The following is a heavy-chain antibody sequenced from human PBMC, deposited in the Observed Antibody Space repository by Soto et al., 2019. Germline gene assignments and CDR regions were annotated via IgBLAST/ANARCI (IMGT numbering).Heavy chain of an antibody. CDR1: GASLSSGSYY. D-gene: IGHD6-19*01. J-gene: IGHJ4*02. CDR3: ARDLGSEQWFFDS. Sequence: SETLSLTCSVSGASLSSGSYYWSWIRQHPGKGLEWIGYISYSGSTYYNPPLTSRVDMSVDTSKKQFSLRLTSVTAADTAVYYCARDLGSEQWFFDSWGQGTLVTVSS. CDR2: ISYSGST. V-gene: IGHV4-31*03.